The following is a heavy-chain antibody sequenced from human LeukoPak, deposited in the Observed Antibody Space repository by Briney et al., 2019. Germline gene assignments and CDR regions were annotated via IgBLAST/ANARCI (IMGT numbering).Heavy chain of an antibody. V-gene: IGHV3-21*01. CDR3: ARDRDSSGYYPSFDY. J-gene: IGHJ4*02. D-gene: IGHD3-22*01. CDR2: ISSSSSYI. Sequence: PGGSLRLSCAASGFTFSSYSMNWVRQAPGKGLEWVSCISSSSSYIYYADSVKGRFTISRDNSKNTLYLQMNSLRAEDTAVYYCARDRDSSGYYPSFDYWGQGTLVTVSS. CDR1: GFTFSSYS.